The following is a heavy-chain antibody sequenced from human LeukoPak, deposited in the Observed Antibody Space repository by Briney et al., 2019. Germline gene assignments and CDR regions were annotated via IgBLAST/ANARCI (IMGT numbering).Heavy chain of an antibody. D-gene: IGHD4-23*01. CDR2: IFYSGST. CDR1: GGSISSGDYY. J-gene: IGHJ4*02. CDR3: ARDLLNEGNHLDY. Sequence: SETLSLTYTVSGGSISSGDYYWSWIRQPPGKGLEWIGYIFYSGSTYYNPSLKSRVTISVDTSNNQFSLKLSSVTAADTAVYYCARDLLNEGNHLDYWGQGTLVTVSS. V-gene: IGHV4-30-4*01.